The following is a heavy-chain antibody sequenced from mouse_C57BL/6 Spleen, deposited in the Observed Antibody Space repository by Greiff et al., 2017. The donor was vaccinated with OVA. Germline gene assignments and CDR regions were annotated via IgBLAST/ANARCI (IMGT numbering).Heavy chain of an antibody. Sequence: DVKLVESGGGLVKPGGSLKLSCAASGFTFSSYAMSWVRQTPEKRLEWVATISDGGSYTYYPDNVKGRFTISRDNAKNNLYLQMSHLKSEDTAMYYCARDQGVLYGFAYWGQGTLVTVSA. CDR3: ARDQGVLYGFAY. V-gene: IGHV5-4*01. CDR2: ISDGGSYT. J-gene: IGHJ3*01. CDR1: GFTFSSYA. D-gene: IGHD2-12*01.